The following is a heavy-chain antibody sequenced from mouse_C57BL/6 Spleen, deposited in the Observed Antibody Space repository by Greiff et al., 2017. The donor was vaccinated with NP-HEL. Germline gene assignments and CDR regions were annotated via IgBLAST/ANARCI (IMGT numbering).Heavy chain of an antibody. CDR3: ARGYYGNHFDY. V-gene: IGHV1-72*01. CDR1: GYTFTSYW. J-gene: IGHJ2*01. Sequence: VQLQQPGAELVKPGASVKLSCKASGYTFTSYWMHWVKQRPGRGLEWIGRIDPISGGSRYKEKFKIKATMTVDKPSSSAYMHLSSLTSDDSAVYYCARGYYGNHFDYWGQGSTLTVSS. D-gene: IGHD2-1*01. CDR2: IDPISGGS.